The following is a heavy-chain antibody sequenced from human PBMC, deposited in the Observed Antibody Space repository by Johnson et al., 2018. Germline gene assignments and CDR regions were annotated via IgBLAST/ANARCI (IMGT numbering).Heavy chain of an antibody. D-gene: IGHD1-26*01. Sequence: VQLQESGGGLVKPGGSLRLSCAASGFTFSSYSMNWVRQAPGKGLEWVSSISSSSSYIYYAASVKGRFTISSDNAKNSLYLQRNRLRAEDTAVYYCARPWELRVADAFDIWGQGTMVTVSS. CDR1: GFTFSSYS. CDR2: ISSSSSYI. CDR3: ARPWELRVADAFDI. J-gene: IGHJ3*02. V-gene: IGHV3-21*01.